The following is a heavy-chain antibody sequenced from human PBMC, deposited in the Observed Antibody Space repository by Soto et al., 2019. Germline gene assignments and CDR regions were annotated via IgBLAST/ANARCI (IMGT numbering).Heavy chain of an antibody. J-gene: IGHJ4*02. CDR2: IYLGDSDT. Sequence: GESLKISCKGSGYGFTNYWIGWVRQMPGKGLEWMGIIYLGDSDTKYSPSFQGQVTMSADKSISTAYLQWSSLTASDTAMYYCASVGDTATGYYFDYWGQGTLVTVSS. D-gene: IGHD5-18*01. CDR3: ASVGDTATGYYFDY. V-gene: IGHV5-51*01. CDR1: GYGFTNYW.